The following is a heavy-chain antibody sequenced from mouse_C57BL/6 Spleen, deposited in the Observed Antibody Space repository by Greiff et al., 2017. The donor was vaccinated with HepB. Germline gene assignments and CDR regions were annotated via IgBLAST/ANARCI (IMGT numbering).Heavy chain of an antibody. CDR1: GYTFTSYW. J-gene: IGHJ1*03. CDR3: ARDTTVEDV. CDR2: IDPSDSYT. V-gene: IGHV1-50*01. Sequence: QVQLQQPGAELVKPGASVKLSCKASGYTFTSYWMQWVKQRPGQGLEWIGEIDPSDSYTNYNQKFKGKATLTVDTSSSTAYMQLSSLTSEDSAVYYCARDTTVEDVWGTGTTVTVSS. D-gene: IGHD1-1*01.